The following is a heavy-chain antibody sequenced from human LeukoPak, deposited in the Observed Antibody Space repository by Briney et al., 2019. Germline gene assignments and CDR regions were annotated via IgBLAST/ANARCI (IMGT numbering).Heavy chain of an antibody. CDR2: IYHSGST. V-gene: IGHV4-30-2*01. J-gene: IGHJ6*02. CDR3: ARASRITTYGMDV. D-gene: IGHD3-3*01. CDR1: GGSISSGGYS. Sequence: SQTLSLTCAVSGGSISSGGYSWSWIRQPPGKGLEWIGYIYHSGSTYYNPSLKSRVTISVDRSKNQFSLKLSSVTAADTAVYYCARASRITTYGMDVWGQGTTVTVSS.